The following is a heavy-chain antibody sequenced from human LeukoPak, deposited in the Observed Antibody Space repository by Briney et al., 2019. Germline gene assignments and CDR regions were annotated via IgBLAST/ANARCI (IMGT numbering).Heavy chain of an antibody. V-gene: IGHV4-34*01. D-gene: IGHD6-19*01. J-gene: IGHJ4*02. CDR3: ASSRATMRSSGWYNY. CDR2: INHSGST. CDR1: GGSFSGYY. Sequence: SETLSLTCAVYGGSFSGYYWSWIRQPPGKGLEWIGEINHSGSTNYNPSLKSRVTISVDTSKNQFSLKLSSVTAADTAVYYCASSRATMRSSGWYNYWGQGTLVTVSS.